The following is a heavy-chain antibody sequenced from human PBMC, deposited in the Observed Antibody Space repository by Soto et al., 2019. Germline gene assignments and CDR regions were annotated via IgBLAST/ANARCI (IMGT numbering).Heavy chain of an antibody. D-gene: IGHD6-19*01. V-gene: IGHV4-59*01. CDR3: ARAGYSSGWAYSFNYYYYYGMDV. CDR1: CGSISSYY. Sequence: PSETLSLTCTFSCGSISSYYWSWIRQPPGKGLEWIGYIYDSGSTNYNPSLKSRVTISVDTSKNQFSLKLSSVTAADTAVYYCARAGYSSGWAYSFNYYYYYGMDVWGQGTTVTVSS. CDR2: IYDSGST. J-gene: IGHJ6*02.